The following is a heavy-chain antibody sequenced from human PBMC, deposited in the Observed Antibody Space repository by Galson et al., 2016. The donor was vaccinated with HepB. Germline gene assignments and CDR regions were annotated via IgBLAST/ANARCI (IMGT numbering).Heavy chain of an antibody. CDR3: ARGCPGGGDCQGGLDY. CDR1: GGPISSSKW. J-gene: IGHJ4*02. V-gene: IGHV4-4*02. D-gene: IGHD2-21*02. Sequence: SETLSLTCAVSGGPISSSKWWSWVRQPPGKGPEWIGEISLSGGTSYIPPLKSRVTISIDKSKNQFSLKLSSVTAADTAVFYCARGCPGGGDCQGGLDYWGQGILVTVSS. CDR2: ISLSGGT.